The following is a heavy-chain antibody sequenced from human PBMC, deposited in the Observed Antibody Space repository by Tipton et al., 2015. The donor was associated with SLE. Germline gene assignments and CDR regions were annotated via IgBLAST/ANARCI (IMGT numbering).Heavy chain of an antibody. Sequence: SLRLSCAASGFTFSSYAMHWVRQAPGKGLEWVAVISYDGSNKYYADSMKGRFTISRDNSKNTLYLQMNSLRAEDTAVYYCARGSYDFWSGYYTFDYWGQGTLVTVSS. CDR3: ARGSYDFWSGYYTFDY. CDR1: GFTFSSYA. V-gene: IGHV3-30-3*01. CDR2: ISYDGSNK. D-gene: IGHD3-3*01. J-gene: IGHJ4*02.